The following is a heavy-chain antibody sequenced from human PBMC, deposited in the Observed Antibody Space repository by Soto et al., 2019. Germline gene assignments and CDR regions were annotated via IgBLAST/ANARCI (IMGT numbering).Heavy chain of an antibody. CDR1: GFTFSNYA. CDR2: IGNGGDGI. D-gene: IGHD3-16*01. CDR3: ATYVQHLMDA. V-gene: IGHV3-23*01. J-gene: IGHJ5*02. Sequence: EVHLLESGGGLVQPGGSLRLSCAASGFTFSNYAMKWVRQAPGKGLEWVSVIGNGGDGIHYAASVKGRFTISRDNSKNTVKLQMNSLRVEDTAVYYCATYVQHLMDAWGQVTLVTVSS.